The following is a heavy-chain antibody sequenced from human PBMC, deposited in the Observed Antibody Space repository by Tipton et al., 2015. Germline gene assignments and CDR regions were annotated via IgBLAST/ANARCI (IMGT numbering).Heavy chain of an antibody. Sequence: TLSLTCTVSGGSISTYYWSWIRQPPGKGLEWIGYISYSGTTKNNPSLEGRVTISVDTSKNQFSLKLSSVTAADTAVYYCARAYYYDSSGYPLPMSWGQGTLVTVSS. J-gene: IGHJ4*02. D-gene: IGHD3-22*01. CDR3: ARAYYYDSSGYPLPMS. CDR1: GGSISTYY. V-gene: IGHV4-59*01. CDR2: ISYSGTT.